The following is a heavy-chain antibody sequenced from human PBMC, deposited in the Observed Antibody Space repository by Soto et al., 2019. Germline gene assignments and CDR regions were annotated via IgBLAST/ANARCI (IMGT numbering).Heavy chain of an antibody. Sequence: PGGSLRLSCAGSGFTFSSYAMHRVPQAPGQGLGWVAVISYDGRNKYYAESVKGRFTISRDNSKNTLYLQMNSLRAEDTAVYYCARGGSCSYYDSYGMYVWGQGTTVTVSS. CDR1: GFTFSSYA. V-gene: IGHV3-30*04. J-gene: IGHJ6*02. D-gene: IGHD6-13*01. CDR3: ARGGSCSYYDSYGMYV. CDR2: ISYDGRNK.